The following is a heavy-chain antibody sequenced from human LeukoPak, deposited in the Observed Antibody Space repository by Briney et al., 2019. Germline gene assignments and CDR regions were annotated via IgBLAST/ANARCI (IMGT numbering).Heavy chain of an antibody. V-gene: IGHV5-51*01. CDR3: ARRGNTYYYDSSGYYSY. CDR2: IYPGDSDT. Sequence: GESLKISCKGSGYSFTSYWIGWVRQMPGKGLEWMGIIYPGDSDTRYSPSFQGQVTISADKSISTAYLQWSSLKASDTAMYYCARRGNTYYYDSSGYYSYWGQGTLVTVSS. J-gene: IGHJ4*02. CDR1: GYSFTSYW. D-gene: IGHD3-22*01.